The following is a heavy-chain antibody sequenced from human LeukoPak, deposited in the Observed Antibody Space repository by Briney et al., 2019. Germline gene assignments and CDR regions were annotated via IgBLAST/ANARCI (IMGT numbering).Heavy chain of an antibody. CDR3: ARDHGYAFDY. J-gene: IGHJ4*02. CDR1: GFIVSGNY. CDR2: IYSGGST. Sequence: GGSLRLSCAASGFIVSGNYMNWVRQAPGKGLEWVSVIYSGGSTYYPDSVKGRFTISRDNSKNTLYLQMNSLRAEDTAVYYCARDHGYAFDYWGQGTLVTVSS. V-gene: IGHV3-53*01. D-gene: IGHD5-12*01.